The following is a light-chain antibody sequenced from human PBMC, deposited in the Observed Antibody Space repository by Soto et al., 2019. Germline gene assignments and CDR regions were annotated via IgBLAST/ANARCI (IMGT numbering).Light chain of an antibody. CDR1: QTISSF. Sequence: EIVLTQSPATLSLSPGERATLSCRSSQTISSFLAWYQQKPGQAPRLLIYDASNRATGITARFSGSGSGTDFTLTINSLEPEDFAVYYCQQRSAPMYAFGQGTKLEIK. J-gene: IGKJ2*01. V-gene: IGKV3-11*01. CDR2: DAS. CDR3: QQRSAPMYA.